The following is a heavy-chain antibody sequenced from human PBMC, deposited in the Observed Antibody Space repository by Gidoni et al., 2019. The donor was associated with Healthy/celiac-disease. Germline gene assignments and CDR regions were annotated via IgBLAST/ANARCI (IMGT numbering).Heavy chain of an antibody. Sequence: EVQPFESGGGLVQPVRSLRLSFAASVFTFTSYAMSWVRQAPGKGLEWVSAISGSGGSTYYADSVKGRFTISRDNSKNTLYLQMNSLRAEDTAVYYCAKAHRAVAGTDYFDYWGQGTLVTVSS. CDR2: ISGSGGST. CDR3: AKAHRAVAGTDYFDY. D-gene: IGHD6-19*01. V-gene: IGHV3-23*01. CDR1: VFTFTSYA. J-gene: IGHJ4*02.